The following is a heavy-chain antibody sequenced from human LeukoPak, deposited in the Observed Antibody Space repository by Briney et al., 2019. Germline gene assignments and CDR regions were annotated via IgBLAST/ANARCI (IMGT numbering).Heavy chain of an antibody. V-gene: IGHV4-39*07. Sequence: PAETLSLTCTVSGGSISSSSYYWGWIRQPPGKGLEWIGSIYHSGSTYYNPSLKSRVTISVDTPKNQFSLKLSSVTAADTAVYYCARVSGYYLVWAYGAFDIWGQGTMVTVSS. J-gene: IGHJ3*02. CDR1: GGSISSSSYY. CDR2: IYHSGST. CDR3: ARVSGYYLVWAYGAFDI. D-gene: IGHD3-22*01.